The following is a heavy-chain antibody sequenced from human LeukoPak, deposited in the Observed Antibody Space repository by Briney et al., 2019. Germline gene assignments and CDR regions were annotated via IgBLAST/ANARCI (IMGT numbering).Heavy chain of an antibody. J-gene: IGHJ4*02. V-gene: IGHV1-2*02. CDR3: ARGGAGSGYGFDY. D-gene: IGHD5-12*01. CDR1: GYTFTGYY. Sequence: GASVKVSCKASGYTFTGYYMHWVRQAPGQGLEWMGWINPNTGGTNYVQKFQGRVTMTRDTSINTAYMELSRLRSDDTAVYYCARGGAGSGYGFDYWGQGTLVTASS. CDR2: INPNTGGT.